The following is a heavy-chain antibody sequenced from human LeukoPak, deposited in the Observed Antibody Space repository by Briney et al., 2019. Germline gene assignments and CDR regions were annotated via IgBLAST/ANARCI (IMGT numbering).Heavy chain of an antibody. D-gene: IGHD3-16*01. CDR3: ARAVRGDYYSYYGMDV. CDR1: GDSISSYY. CDR2: IYYSGST. J-gene: IGHJ6*02. Sequence: SETLSLTCTVSGDSISSYYWNWIRQPPGKGLGWIGYIYYSGSTNYNPSLKSRVTISVDTSKNQFSLKLSSVTAADTAVYYCARAVRGDYYSYYGMDVWGQGTTVTVSS. V-gene: IGHV4-59*01.